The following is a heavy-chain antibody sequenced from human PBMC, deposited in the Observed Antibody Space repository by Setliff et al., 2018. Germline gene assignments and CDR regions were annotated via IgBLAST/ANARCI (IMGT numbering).Heavy chain of an antibody. CDR2: IYTSWST. Sequence: SETLSLTCTVSDDSISSRHYYWSWIRQPAGKGLEWLGQIYTSWSTTYNPSLQGRATLSIDASKRQFSLKLTSVPAADTAVYYCARMSGFQYMDVWGKGTTVTVSS. CDR3: ARMSGFQYMDV. D-gene: IGHD3-3*01. J-gene: IGHJ6*03. V-gene: IGHV4-61*09. CDR1: DDSISSRHYY.